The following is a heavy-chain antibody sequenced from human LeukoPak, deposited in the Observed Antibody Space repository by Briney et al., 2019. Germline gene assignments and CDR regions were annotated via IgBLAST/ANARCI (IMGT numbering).Heavy chain of an antibody. CDR2: IYYSGST. D-gene: IGHD3-22*01. J-gene: IGHJ4*02. Sequence: KPSETLSLTCTVSGGSISSSSYYWGWIRQPPGKGLEWIGSIYYSGSTYYNPSLKSRVTISVDTSKNQFSLKLGSVTAADTAVYYCARNYYDSPGDYWGQGTLVTVSS. CDR3: ARNYYDSPGDY. CDR1: GGSISSSSYY. V-gene: IGHV4-39*07.